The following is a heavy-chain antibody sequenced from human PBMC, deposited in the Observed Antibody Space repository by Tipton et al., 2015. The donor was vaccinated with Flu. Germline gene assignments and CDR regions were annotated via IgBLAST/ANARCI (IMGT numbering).Heavy chain of an antibody. CDR1: GGSMSSFY. V-gene: IGHV4-4*07. Sequence: TLSLTCSASGGSMSSFYWSWIRQPAGKGLEWIGRIYSGGSTNYNPSLKRRVTMSIDSSKNQLSLKMTSVTAADTAMYYCDSYGSESYWGQGTLVTVSS. D-gene: IGHD3-10*01. CDR2: IYSGGST. J-gene: IGHJ4*02. CDR3: DSYGSESY.